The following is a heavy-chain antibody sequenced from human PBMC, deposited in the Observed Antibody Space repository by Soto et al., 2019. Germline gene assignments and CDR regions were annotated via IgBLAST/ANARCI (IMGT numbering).Heavy chain of an antibody. CDR1: GGSISSSSYY. CDR2: IYYSGST. CDR3: ARLLISITMVREDDYYYGMDV. D-gene: IGHD3-10*01. Sequence: PSETLSLTCTVSGGSISSSSYYWGWIRQPPGKGLEWIGSIYYSGSTYYNPSLKSRVTISVDTSKNQFSLKLSSVTAADTAVYYFARLLISITMVREDDYYYGMDVWGQGTTVTVSS. J-gene: IGHJ6*02. V-gene: IGHV4-39*01.